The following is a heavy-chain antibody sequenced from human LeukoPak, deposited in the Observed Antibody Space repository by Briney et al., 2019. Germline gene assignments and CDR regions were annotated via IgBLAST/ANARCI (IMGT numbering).Heavy chain of an antibody. Sequence: SVKVSCKVSGYTLTELSMHWVRQAPGKGLEWMGGIIPIFGTANYAQKFQGRVTITADKSTSTAYMELSSLRSEDTAVYYCARKDTAMVDYYYYMDVWGKGTTVTVSS. J-gene: IGHJ6*03. CDR1: GYTLTELS. CDR3: ARKDTAMVDYYYYMDV. CDR2: IIPIFGTA. V-gene: IGHV1-69*06. D-gene: IGHD5-18*01.